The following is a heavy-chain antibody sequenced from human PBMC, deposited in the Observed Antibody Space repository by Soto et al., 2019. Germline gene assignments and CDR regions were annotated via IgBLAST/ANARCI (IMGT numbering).Heavy chain of an antibody. J-gene: IGHJ4*02. V-gene: IGHV4-34*01. CDR1: GGSFSGYY. CDR2: INHSGST. CDR3: AGGESGYDFMSDY. Sequence: SETLSLTCAVYGGSFSGYYWSWIRQPPGKGLEWIGEINHSGSTNYNPSLKSRVTISVDTSKNQFSLKLSSVTAADTAVYYCAGGESGYDFMSDYWGQGTLVTVSS. D-gene: IGHD5-12*01.